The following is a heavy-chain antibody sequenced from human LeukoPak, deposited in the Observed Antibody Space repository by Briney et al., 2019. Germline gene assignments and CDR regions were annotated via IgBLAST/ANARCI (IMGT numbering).Heavy chain of an antibody. Sequence: ASVKVSCKASGYTFTDYSIHWVRQGQAPGQGLEWLGWVNPNSGGTKYAQKFQGRVTMTRDTSISTAYMELSRLRSDDTAVYYCARDVQLGFDYWGQGTLVTVSS. CDR1: GYTFTDYS. J-gene: IGHJ4*02. V-gene: IGHV1-2*02. D-gene: IGHD6-6*01. CDR3: ARDVQLGFDY. CDR2: VNPNSGGT.